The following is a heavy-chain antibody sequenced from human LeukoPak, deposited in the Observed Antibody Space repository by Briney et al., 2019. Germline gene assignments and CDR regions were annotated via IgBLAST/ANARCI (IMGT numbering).Heavy chain of an antibody. V-gene: IGHV4-34*01. J-gene: IGHJ4*02. CDR1: GGSFSGYY. D-gene: IGHD3-22*01. CDR2: INHSGST. CDR3: ARFVFGKVVVIRKGYYFDY. Sequence: PSETLSLTCAVYGGSFSGYYWSWIRQPPGKGLEWIGEINHSGSTNYNPSLKSRVTISVDTSKNQFSLKLSSVTAADTAVYYCARFVFGKVVVIRKGYYFDYWGQGTLVTVSS.